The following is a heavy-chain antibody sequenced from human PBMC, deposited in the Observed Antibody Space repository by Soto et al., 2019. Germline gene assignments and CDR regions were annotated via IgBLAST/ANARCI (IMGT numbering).Heavy chain of an antibody. J-gene: IGHJ4*02. Sequence: PGGSLRLSCAASGFTFTNYAMTWVRQAPGKGLEWVSTISGSGGDTYYAGSIKGRFTISRDNYKKTVYLQMNSLRAEDTATYYCAKRYCTTTTCVRDSGAKLSSSWGQGTLVTVSS. CDR1: GFTFTNYA. V-gene: IGHV3-23*01. D-gene: IGHD2-2*01. CDR3: AKRYCTTTTCVRDSGAKLSSS. CDR2: ISGSGGDT.